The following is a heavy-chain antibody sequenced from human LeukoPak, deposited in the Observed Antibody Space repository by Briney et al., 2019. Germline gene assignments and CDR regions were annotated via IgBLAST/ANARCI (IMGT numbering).Heavy chain of an antibody. J-gene: IGHJ4*02. Sequence: GGSLRLSCAASGFTFSSYAMSWVRRAPGKGLEWVSYISSSSSTIYYADSVKGRFTISRDNAKNSLYLQMNSLRAEDTAVYYCARVVVGALGGYWGQGTLVTVSS. CDR3: ARVVVGALGGY. CDR2: ISSSSSTI. D-gene: IGHD1-26*01. V-gene: IGHV3-48*04. CDR1: GFTFSSYA.